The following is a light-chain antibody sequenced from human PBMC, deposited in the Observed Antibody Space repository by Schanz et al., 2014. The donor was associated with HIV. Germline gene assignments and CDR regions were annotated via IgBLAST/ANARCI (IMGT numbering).Light chain of an antibody. CDR3: GTWDSGLSARV. CDR2: GNS. J-gene: IGLJ3*02. CDR1: SSNIGAGYD. V-gene: IGLV1-40*01. Sequence: QSVLTQPPSVSGAPGQRVTISCTGSSSNIGAGYDVHWYQQLPGTAPKLLIYGNSNRPSGVPDRFSGSKSGTSASLAITGLQAEDEADYYCGTWDSGLSARVFGGGTKLTVL.